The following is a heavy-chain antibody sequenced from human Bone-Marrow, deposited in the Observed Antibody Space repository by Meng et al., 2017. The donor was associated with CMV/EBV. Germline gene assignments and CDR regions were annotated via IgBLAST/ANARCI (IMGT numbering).Heavy chain of an antibody. CDR3: ARDQAWFGP. V-gene: IGHV3-9*01. CDR1: GFTFDDYA. Sequence: SLKISCAASGFTFDDYAMHWVRQAPGKGLEWVSGISWNSGSIGYVDSVKGRFTISRDNAENSLYLQMNSLRVEDTAVYFCARDQAWFGPWGHGTLVTVSS. J-gene: IGHJ5*02. CDR2: ISWNSGSI.